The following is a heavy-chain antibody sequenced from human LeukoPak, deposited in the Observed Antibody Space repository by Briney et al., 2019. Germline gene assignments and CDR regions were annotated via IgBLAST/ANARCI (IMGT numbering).Heavy chain of an antibody. D-gene: IGHD2/OR15-2a*01. Sequence: SETLSLTCTVSGGSITNYYWSWIRQPPGEGLEWIGYVYASGATNSNPSLKSRITISVDTSKNQFSLKLSSVTAADTAVYYCARHGKGVTYFYTFDIWGQGTVVAVSS. CDR1: GGSITNYY. V-gene: IGHV4-59*08. J-gene: IGHJ3*02. CDR3: ARHGKGVTYFYTFDI. CDR2: VYASGAT.